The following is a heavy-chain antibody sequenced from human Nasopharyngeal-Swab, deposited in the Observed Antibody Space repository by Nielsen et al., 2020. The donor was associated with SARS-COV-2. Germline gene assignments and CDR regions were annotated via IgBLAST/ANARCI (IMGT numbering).Heavy chain of an antibody. CDR1: GFTFDDYG. CDR2: INWNSGDT. Sequence: GGSLRLSCAGSGFTFDDYGMNWVRQAPGKGLEWVSGINWNSGDTAYADSVKGRFTISRDNAKNSLYLQMNSLRAEDTAVYYCAKDPAAGNLDYWGQGTLVTVSS. V-gene: IGHV3-9*01. D-gene: IGHD6-13*01. J-gene: IGHJ4*02. CDR3: AKDPAAGNLDY.